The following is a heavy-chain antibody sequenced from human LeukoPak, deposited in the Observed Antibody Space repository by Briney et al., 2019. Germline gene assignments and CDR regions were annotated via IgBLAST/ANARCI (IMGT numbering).Heavy chain of an antibody. D-gene: IGHD6-19*01. CDR1: GYTFSGYY. CDR3: ARWPRGWYEFGYYFDY. V-gene: IGHV1-2*02. Sequence: ASVKVSCKASGYTFSGYYMHWVRQAPGQGLEWMGWINPNSGGTNYAQKFQGRVTMTRDTSISTAYMELSRLRSDDTAVYYCARWPRGWYEFGYYFDYWGQGTLVTVSS. J-gene: IGHJ4*02. CDR2: INPNSGGT.